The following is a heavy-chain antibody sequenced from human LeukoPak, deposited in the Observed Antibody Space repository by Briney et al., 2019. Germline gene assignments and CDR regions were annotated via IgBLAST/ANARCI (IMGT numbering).Heavy chain of an antibody. J-gene: IGHJ5*02. V-gene: IGHV1-8*02. CDR2: INPNSGNT. Sequence: ASVKVSCKASGYTFTGYYMHWVRQAPGQGLEWMGRINPNSGNTGYAQKFQGRVTMTRNTSISTAYMELSSLRSEDTAVYYCARWGLNWFDPWGQGILVTVSS. D-gene: IGHD3-16*01. CDR1: GYTFTGYY. CDR3: ARWGLNWFDP.